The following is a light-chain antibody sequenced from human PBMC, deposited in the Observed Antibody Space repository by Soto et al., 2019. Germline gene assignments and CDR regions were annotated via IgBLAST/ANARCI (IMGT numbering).Light chain of an antibody. CDR2: GAS. V-gene: IGKV3-20*01. J-gene: IGKJ1*01. CDR3: QQYGSSPRT. CDR1: QSISSSY. Sequence: IVLTQSPGTLSLSTGKRATLSCRASQSISSSYLAWYQQRPGQAPRLLIYGASTRATGIPERFSGSGSGTDFTLTISRLEPEDFAVYYCQQYGSSPRTFGQGTKVDIK.